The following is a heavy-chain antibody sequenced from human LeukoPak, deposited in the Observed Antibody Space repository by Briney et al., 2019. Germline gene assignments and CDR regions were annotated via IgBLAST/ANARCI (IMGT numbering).Heavy chain of an antibody. CDR1: GFTFSSYS. D-gene: IGHD2-2*01. J-gene: IGHJ4*02. V-gene: IGHV3-48*04. CDR2: ISQSSDRI. Sequence: GGSLRLSCAASGFTFSSYSMNWVRQAPGKGLEWVSYISQSSDRIYHADSVKGRFTISRDNAKNSLYLQMDSLRVEDTAVYYCARDLMNDEGSSYFFDQWGQGTLVTVAS. CDR3: ARDLMNDEGSSYFFDQ.